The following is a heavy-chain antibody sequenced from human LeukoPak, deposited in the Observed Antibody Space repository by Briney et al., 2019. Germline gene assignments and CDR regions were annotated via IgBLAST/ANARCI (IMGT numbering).Heavy chain of an antibody. CDR1: GFTYCSYG. CDR3: AKEIAVARGVDY. Sequence: GGSLTLSCAASGFTYCSYGVLWVRQAPGKGLEWVAVILYDGSNKYYAESVKGRFTIARDNSKNTLYLQMDSLRAEDTAVYYCAKEIAVARGVDYWGQGTLVTDSS. D-gene: IGHD6-19*01. V-gene: IGHV3-30*18. CDR2: ILYDGSNK. J-gene: IGHJ4*02.